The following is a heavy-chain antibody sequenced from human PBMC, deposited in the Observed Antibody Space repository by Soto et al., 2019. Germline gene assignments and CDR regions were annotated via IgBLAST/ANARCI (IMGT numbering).Heavy chain of an antibody. J-gene: IGHJ4*02. Sequence: PGGSLRLSCAASRFTFSNSAMSWVRQAPGKGLEWVSAIGGSGDKTYYADSVKGRFTISRDNSKNTLYLLMNSLRAEDTAVYYCAKFDYSSFVQPQITFWGQGSLVPVSS. V-gene: IGHV3-23*01. CDR1: RFTFSNSA. CDR3: AKFDYSSFVQPQITF. D-gene: IGHD6-19*01. CDR2: IGGSGDKT.